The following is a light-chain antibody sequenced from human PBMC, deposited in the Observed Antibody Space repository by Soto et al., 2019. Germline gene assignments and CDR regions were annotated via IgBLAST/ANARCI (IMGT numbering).Light chain of an antibody. CDR2: DVN. V-gene: IGLV2-11*01. CDR3: CSNAGSYTLI. CDR1: NSDVGSYNY. J-gene: IGLJ2*01. Sequence: QSVLTQPRSVSGSPGQSVTISCTGTNSDVGSYNYVSWYQQHPGKAPKLIIYDVNKRPSGVPDRFSGSKSGNTASLTISGLQTEDEANYYCCSNAGSYTLIFGEGTKLTVL.